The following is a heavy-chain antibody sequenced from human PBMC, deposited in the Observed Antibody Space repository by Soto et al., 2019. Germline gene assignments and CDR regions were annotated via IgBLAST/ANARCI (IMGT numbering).Heavy chain of an antibody. CDR1: GGSISSGGYY. CDR3: ASAVNYYDTPHAFDI. D-gene: IGHD3-22*01. CDR2: IYYSGST. Sequence: QVQLQESGPGLVKPSQTLSLTCTVSGGSISSGGYYWSWIRQHPGKGLEWIGYIYYSGSTYYNPFRRGRVTVSVDTSKNQFALKLSSVTAADTAVYYCASAVNYYDTPHAFDIWGQGTMVTVSS. J-gene: IGHJ3*02. V-gene: IGHV4-31*03.